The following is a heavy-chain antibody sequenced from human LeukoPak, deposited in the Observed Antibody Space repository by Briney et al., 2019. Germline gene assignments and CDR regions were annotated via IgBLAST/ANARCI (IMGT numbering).Heavy chain of an antibody. CDR2: IYYSGST. V-gene: IGHV4-39*07. CDR1: GGSISSSSYY. CDR3: ARDLYYDFWSGYPDYMDV. J-gene: IGHJ6*03. D-gene: IGHD3-3*01. Sequence: SETLSLTCTVSGGSISSSSYYWGWIRQPPGKGLEWIGSIYYSGSTYYNPSLKSRVTISVDTSKNQFSLKLSSVTAADTAVYYCARDLYYDFWSGYPDYMDVWGKGTTVTVSS.